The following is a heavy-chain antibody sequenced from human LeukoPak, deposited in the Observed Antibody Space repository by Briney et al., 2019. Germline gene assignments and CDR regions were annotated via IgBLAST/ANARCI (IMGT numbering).Heavy chain of an antibody. J-gene: IGHJ4*02. V-gene: IGHV3-23*01. CDR1: GFTFSSYA. CDR3: AKDVGRYFDWFPIGYFDY. Sequence: GGSLRLSCAASGFTFSSYAMSWVRQAPGKGLEWFSAISGSGGSTYYADSVKGRFTISRDNSKNTLYLQMNSLRAEDTAVYYCAKDVGRYFDWFPIGYFDYWGQGTLVTVSS. CDR2: ISGSGGST. D-gene: IGHD3-9*01.